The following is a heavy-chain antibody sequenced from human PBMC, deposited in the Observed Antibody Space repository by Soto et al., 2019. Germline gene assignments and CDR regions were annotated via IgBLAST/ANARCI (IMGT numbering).Heavy chain of an antibody. J-gene: IGHJ6*02. V-gene: IGHV3-73*01. CDR1: GFTFSGSA. Sequence: PGGSLRLACAASGFTFSGSAMHWVRQASGKGLEWVGRIRSKANSYATAYAASVKGRFTISRDDSKNTAYLQMNSLKTEDTAVYYCTLITGIRDVWGQGTTVTVSS. CDR2: IRSKANSYAT. D-gene: IGHD1-20*01. CDR3: TLITGIRDV.